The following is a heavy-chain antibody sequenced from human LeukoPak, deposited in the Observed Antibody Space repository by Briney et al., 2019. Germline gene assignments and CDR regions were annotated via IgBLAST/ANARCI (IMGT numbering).Heavy chain of an antibody. D-gene: IGHD3-16*02. J-gene: IGHJ4*02. CDR2: INTDGSTT. Sequence: GGSLRLSCRASGFTFGDYAMTWVRQAPGKGLVWVSRINTDGSTTNYADSVKGRFTISRDNAKNTLYLQMNSLRVEDTAVYYCASAGSYRHDYWGQGTLVTVSS. V-gene: IGHV3-74*01. CDR1: GFTFGDYA. CDR3: ASAGSYRHDY.